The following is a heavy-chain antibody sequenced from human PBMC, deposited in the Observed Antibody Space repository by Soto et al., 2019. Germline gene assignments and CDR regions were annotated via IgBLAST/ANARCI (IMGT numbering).Heavy chain of an antibody. CDR1: GFAFSSYA. CDR2: ISYDGSDK. D-gene: IGHD3-16*02. Sequence: QVQLVESGRGEVQPGRALRLSCAASGFAFSSYAMHWVRQAPGKGLEWVAVISYDGSDKYYADSVKGRFTISRDNSKNTLNPQMNSLRADDTAVYYCAKALGELSPESYDYWGQGTLITVSS. J-gene: IGHJ4*02. CDR3: AKALGELSPESYDY. V-gene: IGHV3-30*18.